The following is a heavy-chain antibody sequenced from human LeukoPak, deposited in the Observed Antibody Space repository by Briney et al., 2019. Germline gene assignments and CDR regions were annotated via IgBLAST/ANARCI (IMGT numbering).Heavy chain of an antibody. Sequence: GGSLRLSCAASGFPFDDNCMLWVSQDPGNCLEWVSFISWHVETTYYSDSVKGRFTISRDNATNSLFLQMNSQRAEDTAVYYRARALRYCSGGNGYAGGLGYMDVWGKGTTVTISS. CDR2: ISWHVETT. CDR1: GFPFDDNC. D-gene: IGHD2-15*01. V-gene: IGHV3-43D*03. CDR3: ARALRYCSGGNGYAGGLGYMDV. J-gene: IGHJ6*03.